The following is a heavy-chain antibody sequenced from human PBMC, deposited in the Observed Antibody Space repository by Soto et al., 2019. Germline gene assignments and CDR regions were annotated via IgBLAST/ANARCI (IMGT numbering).Heavy chain of an antibody. CDR3: ARGGAYGDYRSDF. CDR1: GFNFSVYW. CDR2: LNSDGTYA. V-gene: IGHV3-74*01. J-gene: IGHJ4*02. Sequence: GGSLRLSCAASGFNFSVYWMHWVRQAPGKGLVWVARLNSDGTYASSADSVKGRLTISRDNAKNTLYLQPNSLRAEDTAVYYCARGGAYGDYRSDFWGQGTLVTVSS. D-gene: IGHD4-17*01.